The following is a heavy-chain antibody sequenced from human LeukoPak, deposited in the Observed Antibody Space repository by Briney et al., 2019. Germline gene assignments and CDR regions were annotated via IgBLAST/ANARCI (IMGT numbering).Heavy chain of an antibody. Sequence: RSETLSLTCTVSGASVSSGSYYWTWIRQTPGKGLEWIGHVYYSGTTNYNPSLKSRVTISIDLSKNQFSLKLSSVTAADTAIYYCARDETKPAAGLEYWGQGALVTVSS. V-gene: IGHV4-61*01. CDR3: ARDETKPAAGLEY. D-gene: IGHD6-13*01. J-gene: IGHJ4*02. CDR1: GASVSSGSYY. CDR2: VYYSGTT.